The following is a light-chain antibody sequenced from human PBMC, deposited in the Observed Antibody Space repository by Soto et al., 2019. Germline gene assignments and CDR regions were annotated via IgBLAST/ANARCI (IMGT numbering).Light chain of an antibody. V-gene: IGKV3-20*01. J-gene: IGKJ4*01. Sequence: EIVLTQSPGTLSLSPGERATLSCRASQSVSSSYLAWYQQKPGQAPRLLIYGASSRATGIPDRFSGSGSGTDFTLTISRLELEDFAVYYCQQYGSSPPALTFGGGTKVEIK. CDR2: GAS. CDR3: QQYGSSPPALT. CDR1: QSVSSSY.